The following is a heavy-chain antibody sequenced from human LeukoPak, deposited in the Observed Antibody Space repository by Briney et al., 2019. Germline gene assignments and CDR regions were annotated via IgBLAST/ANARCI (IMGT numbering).Heavy chain of an antibody. CDR3: ARRLGSGAFDI. CDR1: GGSISSYY. J-gene: IGHJ3*02. D-gene: IGHD7-27*01. CDR2: IYYSGST. V-gene: IGHV4-59*08. Sequence: PSETLSLTCTVSGGSISSYYWSWIRQPPGKGLEWIGYIYYSGSTNYNPSLKSRVTISVDTSKNQFSLKLSSVTAADTAVYYCARRLGSGAFDIWGQGTMVTVSS.